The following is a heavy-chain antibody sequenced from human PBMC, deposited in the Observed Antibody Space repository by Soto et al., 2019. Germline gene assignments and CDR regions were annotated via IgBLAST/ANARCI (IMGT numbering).Heavy chain of an antibody. CDR2: ISHSGST. CDR1: GGSISSSNW. V-gene: IGHV4-4*02. CDR3: ARWYYYGSSGYCFDY. D-gene: IGHD3-22*01. J-gene: IGHJ4*02. Sequence: QVQLQESGPGLVKPSGTLSLTCAVSGGSISSSNWWTWVRQPPGKGLEWIGEISHSGSTTYNPSLKSRVTMSVDNSKTQFSLKLNSVTAADTAVYYCARWYYYGSSGYCFDYWGQGTPVTASS.